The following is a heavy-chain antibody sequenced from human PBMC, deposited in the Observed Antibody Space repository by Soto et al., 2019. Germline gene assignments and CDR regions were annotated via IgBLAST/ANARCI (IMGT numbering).Heavy chain of an antibody. J-gene: IGHJ5*02. CDR1: GFNFGNYY. Sequence: GSLRLSCAASGFNFGNYYMSWIRQPPGKGLEWISYISNSGSTIYYADSVKGRFTISRDNAKNSLYLQLNSLRAEDTALYYXXXGGXWXHPFDLWGKGTQVTVSS. V-gene: IGHV3-11*01. CDR2: ISNSGSTI. CDR3: XXGGXWXHPFDL. D-gene: IGHD1-26*01.